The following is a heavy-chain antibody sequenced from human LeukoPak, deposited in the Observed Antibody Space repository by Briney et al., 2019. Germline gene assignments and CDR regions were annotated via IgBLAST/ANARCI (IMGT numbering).Heavy chain of an antibody. Sequence: PSETLSLTCTVSGGSISSYYWSWIRQPPGKGLERIGYIYYSGSTNYNPSLKSRVTISVDTSKNQFSLKLSSVTAADTAVYYCARIVYYDFWSGQNWFDPWGQGTLVTVSS. CDR2: IYYSGST. J-gene: IGHJ5*02. CDR1: GGSISSYY. CDR3: ARIVYYDFWSGQNWFDP. V-gene: IGHV4-59*08. D-gene: IGHD3-3*01.